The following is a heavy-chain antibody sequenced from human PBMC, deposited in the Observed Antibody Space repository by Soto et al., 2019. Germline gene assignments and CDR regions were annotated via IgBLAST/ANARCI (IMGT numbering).Heavy chain of an antibody. V-gene: IGHV3-30*18. CDR3: AKDLLGPCRAYGMDV. J-gene: IGHJ6*02. CDR2: ISYDGSNK. D-gene: IGHD7-27*01. CDR1: GFTFSRYG. Sequence: QVQLVESGGGVVQPGRSLRLSCAASGFTFSRYGMHWVRQAPGKGLEWVAVISYDGSNKYYADSVKGRFTISRDNSKNTLYLQMNSLRAEDTAVYYCAKDLLGPCRAYGMDVWGQGTTVTVSS.